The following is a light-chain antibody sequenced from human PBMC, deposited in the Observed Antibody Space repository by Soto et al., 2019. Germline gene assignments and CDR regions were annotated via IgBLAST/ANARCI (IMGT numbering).Light chain of an antibody. J-gene: IGKJ4*01. Sequence: DVVMTQSPLSLPVTLGQPASISCRSSESLVYSDGNTYLNWFQLGPGQPPRRLIYKVSNRDSGVPDRFSGSGSGTDFTLKISRVEAEDVGLYYCMQGNSWPVTFGGGNKVEIK. V-gene: IGKV2-30*01. CDR2: KVS. CDR1: ESLVYSDGNTY. CDR3: MQGNSWPVT.